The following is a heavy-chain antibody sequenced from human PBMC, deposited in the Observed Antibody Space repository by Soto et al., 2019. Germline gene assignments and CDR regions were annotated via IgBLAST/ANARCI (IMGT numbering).Heavy chain of an antibody. J-gene: IGHJ6*02. CDR2: TSYDGDRS. V-gene: IGHV3-30*18. CDR3: AKDRGCSGTGIPSWLGMDV. D-gene: IGHD3-10*01. CDR1: GISVGDFA. Sequence: QLVASGGGVVQPGRSLRISCAASGISVGDFAMHWVRQAPGKGLEWVAGTSYDGDRSYYADAVQGQFTISRDNSGETVFLEMRRVRPEDTAVYYCAKDRGCSGTGIPSWLGMDVCGQGITVSVSS.